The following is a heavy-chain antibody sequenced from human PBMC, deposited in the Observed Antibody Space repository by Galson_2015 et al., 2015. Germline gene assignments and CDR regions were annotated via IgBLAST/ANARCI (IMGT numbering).Heavy chain of an antibody. J-gene: IGHJ4*02. CDR3: ATLTESGSTFDY. V-gene: IGHV1-3*04. CDR2: INTGNGNT. D-gene: IGHD3-3*01. CDR1: GYTFTNYA. Sequence: SVKVSCKASGYTFTNYAMHWVRRAPGQRREWMGWINTGNGNTKYSQKFQGRVTITRDTSASTAYMELSSLRSEDTAMYYCATLTESGSTFDYWGQGTLVTVSS.